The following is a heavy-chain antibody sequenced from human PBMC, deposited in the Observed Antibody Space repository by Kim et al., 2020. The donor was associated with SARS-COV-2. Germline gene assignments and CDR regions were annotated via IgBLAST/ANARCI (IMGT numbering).Heavy chain of an antibody. CDR1: GYTFTSYD. J-gene: IGHJ6*02. CDR3: ARTPLGYCSGGSCYSGYYYGMDV. D-gene: IGHD2-15*01. Sequence: ASVKVSCKASGYTFTSYDINWVRQATGQGLEWMGWMNPNIGNTGYAQKFQGRVTMTRNTSISTAYMELSSLRSEDTAVYYCARTPLGYCSGGSCYSGYYYGMDVWGQGTPVTVSS. CDR2: MNPNIGNT. V-gene: IGHV1-8*01.